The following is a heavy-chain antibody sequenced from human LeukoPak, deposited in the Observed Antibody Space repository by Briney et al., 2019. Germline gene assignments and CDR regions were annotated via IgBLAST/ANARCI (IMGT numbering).Heavy chain of an antibody. CDR2: MNPNSGNT. J-gene: IGHJ4*02. D-gene: IGHD2-15*01. V-gene: IGHV1-8*03. Sequence: VASVKVSRKASGYTFTSYDINWVRQAPGQGLEWMGWMNPNSGNTGYAQKFQGRVTITRNTSISTAYMELSSLRSEDTAVYYCARVRGGCSGGSCYSDYWGQGTLVTVSS. CDR3: ARVRGGCSGGSCYSDY. CDR1: GYTFTSYD.